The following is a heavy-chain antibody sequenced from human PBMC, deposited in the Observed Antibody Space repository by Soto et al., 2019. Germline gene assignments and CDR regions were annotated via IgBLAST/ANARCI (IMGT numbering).Heavy chain of an antibody. V-gene: IGHV1-46*01. D-gene: IGHD1-26*01. J-gene: IGHJ5*02. CDR2: ISPDGGRT. Sequence: ASVRVSCKSCGYTFTPYYMHCVRQAPVQVLEWMGIISPDGGRTSYAQKFQGRVTMTTDTSTSTAYMELRSLRSDDTAVYYCARDPRPRRIVGATSWFDPWGQGTLVTVSS. CDR3: ARDPRPRRIVGATSWFDP. CDR1: GYTFTPYY.